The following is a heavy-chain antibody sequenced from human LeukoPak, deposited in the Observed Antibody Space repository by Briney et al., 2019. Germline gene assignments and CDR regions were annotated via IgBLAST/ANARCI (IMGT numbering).Heavy chain of an antibody. J-gene: IGHJ4*02. Sequence: PGESLKISCKGSGYSFTSYWIGWVRQMPGKGLEWMGLIYPGDSDTRYSPSFQGQVTISADKSISTAYLQWSSLKASDTAMYYCARQRWYNWNYEAIDYWGQGTLVTVSS. CDR3: ARQRWYNWNYEAIDY. D-gene: IGHD1-7*01. CDR2: IYPGDSDT. CDR1: GYSFTSYW. V-gene: IGHV5-51*01.